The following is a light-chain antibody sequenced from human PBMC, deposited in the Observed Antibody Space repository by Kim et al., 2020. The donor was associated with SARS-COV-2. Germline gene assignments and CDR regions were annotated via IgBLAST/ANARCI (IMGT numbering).Light chain of an antibody. Sequence: GKTVTTSCTPSSGSIASNYVQWYQQRPASAPTTVIYEDNQRPSGVPARFSGSIDSSSNSASLTISGLKTEDEADYYCQSYDSSNWVFGGGTQLTVL. V-gene: IGLV6-57*03. CDR3: QSYDSSNWV. CDR1: SGSIASNY. CDR2: EDN. J-gene: IGLJ3*02.